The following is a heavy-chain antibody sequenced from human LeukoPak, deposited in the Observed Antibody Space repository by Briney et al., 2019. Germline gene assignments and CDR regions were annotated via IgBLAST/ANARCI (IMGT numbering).Heavy chain of an antibody. Sequence: SETLSLTCTVSGGSISSYYWSWIRQPPGKGLEWIGYIYYSGSTNYNPSLKSRVTISVDTSKNQFSLKLSSVTAADTAVYYCARSDCNSSGYYYFDYWGRGTLVTVSS. V-gene: IGHV4-59*01. D-gene: IGHD3-22*01. CDR3: ARSDCNSSGYYYFDY. J-gene: IGHJ4*02. CDR2: IYYSGST. CDR1: GGSISSYY.